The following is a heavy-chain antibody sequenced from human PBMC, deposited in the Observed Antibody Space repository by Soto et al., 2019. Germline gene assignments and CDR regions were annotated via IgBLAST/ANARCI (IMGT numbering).Heavy chain of an antibody. Sequence: EVQLVESGGVVVQPGGSLRLSCAASGFTFDDYTMHWVRQAPGKGLEWVSLISWEGGSRYYADSVQGRFTISRDNRKNSLDLQTNSLGTKDTALYYCAVGAASGYFSFFQQWGQGTLVTVSS. CDR1: GFTFDDYT. CDR2: ISWEGGSR. CDR3: AVGAASGYFSFFQQ. D-gene: IGHD3-22*01. J-gene: IGHJ1*01. V-gene: IGHV3-43*01.